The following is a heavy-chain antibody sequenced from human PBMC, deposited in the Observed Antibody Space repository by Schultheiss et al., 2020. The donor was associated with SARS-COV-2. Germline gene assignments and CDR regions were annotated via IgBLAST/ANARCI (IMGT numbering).Heavy chain of an antibody. J-gene: IGHJ4*02. V-gene: IGHV3-74*01. CDR2: INSDGSST. CDR1: GFTFSSYW. D-gene: IGHD3-22*01. CDR3: AKPYYYDSSGLGY. Sequence: GGSLRLSCAASGFTFSSYWMHWVRQAPGKGLVWVSRINSDGSSTSYADSVKGRFTISRDNSKNTLYLQMNSLRAEDTAVYYCAKPYYYDSSGLGYWGQGTLVTVSS.